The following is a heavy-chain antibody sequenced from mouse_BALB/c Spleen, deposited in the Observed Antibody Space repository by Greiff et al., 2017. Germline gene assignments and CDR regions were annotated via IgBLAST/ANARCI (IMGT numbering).Heavy chain of an antibody. Sequence: QVHVKQSGAELMKPGASVKISCKATGYTFSSYWIEWVKQRPGHGLEWIGEILPGSGSTNYNEKFKGKATFTADTSSNTAYMQLSSLTSEDSAVYYCARGDIYYDYDGVYWYFDVWGAGTTVTVSS. CDR1: GYTFSSYW. V-gene: IGHV1-9*01. J-gene: IGHJ1*01. CDR3: ARGDIYYDYDGVYWYFDV. CDR2: ILPGSGST. D-gene: IGHD2-4*01.